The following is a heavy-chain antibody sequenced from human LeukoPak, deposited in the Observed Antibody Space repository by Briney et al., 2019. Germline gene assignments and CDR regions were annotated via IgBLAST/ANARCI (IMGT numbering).Heavy chain of an antibody. CDR2: ISSSGSTI. CDR3: ASTEDYGDYEDFQH. Sequence: GGSLRLSCAASGFTVSSNYMSWVRQAPGKGLEWVSYISSSGSTIYYADSVKGRFTISRDNAKNSLYLQMNSLRAEDTAVYYCASTEDYGDYEDFQHWGQGTLVTASS. J-gene: IGHJ1*01. D-gene: IGHD4-17*01. CDR1: GFTVSSNY. V-gene: IGHV3-11*04.